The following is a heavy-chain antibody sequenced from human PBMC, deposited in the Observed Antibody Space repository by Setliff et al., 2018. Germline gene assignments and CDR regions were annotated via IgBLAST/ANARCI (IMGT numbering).Heavy chain of an antibody. J-gene: IGHJ4*02. Sequence: PGGSLRLSCAASGFTFNFFWMSWVRQVPGKGLEWVANINQDGSTPFYVDSVKGRFTISRDNAKNTLYLQISRLGVEDTAVYYCARDKDKDFDFWGQGTLVTVSS. CDR2: INQDGSTP. CDR1: GFTFNFFW. V-gene: IGHV3-7*03. CDR3: ARDKDKDFDF.